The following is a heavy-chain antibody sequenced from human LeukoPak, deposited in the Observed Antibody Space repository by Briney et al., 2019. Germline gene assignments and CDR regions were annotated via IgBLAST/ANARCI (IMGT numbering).Heavy chain of an antibody. D-gene: IGHD1-26*01. CDR2: IYYSGTT. J-gene: IGHJ4*02. V-gene: IGHV4-59*01. Sequence: KPSETLSLTCTVSGGSINNYYWSWIQQPPGKGLEWIGYIYYSGTTNYNPSLKSRVTLSVDTSKNQFSLRLTSVTAADTAVYFCARGSPTPDYWGQGTLVTVSS. CDR3: ARGSPTPDY. CDR1: GGSINNYY.